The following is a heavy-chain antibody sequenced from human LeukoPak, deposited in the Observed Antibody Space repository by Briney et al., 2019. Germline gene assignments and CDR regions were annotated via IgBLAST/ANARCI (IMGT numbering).Heavy chain of an antibody. J-gene: IGHJ4*02. CDR3: ARGTNWSPLDFDY. V-gene: IGHV3-21*01. CDR2: ISSRGSYI. CDR1: GFTFSNYN. Sequence: GGSLRLSCAASGFTFSNYNINWVRQAPGKGLEWVSCISSRGSYIYYADSVKGRFTISRDNADNSLYLQMNSLRAEDTAVYFCARGTNWSPLDFDYWGQGTQVTVSS. D-gene: IGHD1-20*01.